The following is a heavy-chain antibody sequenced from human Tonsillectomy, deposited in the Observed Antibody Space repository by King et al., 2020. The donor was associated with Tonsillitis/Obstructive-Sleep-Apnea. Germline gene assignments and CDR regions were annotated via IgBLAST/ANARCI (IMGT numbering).Heavy chain of an antibody. CDR2: IYAGGTT. D-gene: IGHD2-21*02. CDR1: GFTVSSNY. CDR3: ARDSGGDSDAFAI. J-gene: IGHJ3*02. V-gene: IGHV3-66*01. Sequence: VQLVQSGGGLVQPGGSLRLSCAASGFTVSSNYMTWVRQGPGKGLEWVSVIYAGGTTFYPFSVKGRFTISRDNSKNTLYLQMNSLRAEDTAVYYCARDSGGDSDAFAIWGQGTMVTVSS.